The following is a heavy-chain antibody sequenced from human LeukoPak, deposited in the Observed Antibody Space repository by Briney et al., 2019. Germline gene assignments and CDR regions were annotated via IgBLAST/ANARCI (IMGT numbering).Heavy chain of an antibody. Sequence: GGSLRLSCATSGFTFSNYWMRWVRQAPGKGLEWVAIISDDGSKKYYADSVKGRFTISRDNSKNTLYLQMNSLRAEDTAIYYCAKEWGGGSLGWGQGTLVTVTS. J-gene: IGHJ4*02. CDR2: ISDDGSKK. V-gene: IGHV3-30*18. D-gene: IGHD3-10*01. CDR3: AKEWGGGSLG. CDR1: GFTFSNYW.